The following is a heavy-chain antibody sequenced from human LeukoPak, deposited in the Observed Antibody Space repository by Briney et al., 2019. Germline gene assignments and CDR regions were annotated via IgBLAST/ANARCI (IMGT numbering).Heavy chain of an antibody. Sequence: GGSLRLSCAASEFTFSSYAMTWVRQAPGKGVVLASRINSDGSSTSYADSVKGRFTISRDNAKNTLYLQMNSLRAEDTAVYYCASGTLATNSAFHIWGQGTMVTVSS. CDR2: INSDGSST. CDR1: EFTFSSYA. D-gene: IGHD1-26*01. V-gene: IGHV3-74*01. CDR3: ASGTLATNSAFHI. J-gene: IGHJ3*02.